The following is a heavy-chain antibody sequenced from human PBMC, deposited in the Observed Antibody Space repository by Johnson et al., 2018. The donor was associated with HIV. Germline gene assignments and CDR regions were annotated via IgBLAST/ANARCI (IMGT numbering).Heavy chain of an antibody. CDR2: IGTAGAT. CDR3: ARVGTTVDAFDI. V-gene: IGHV3-13*01. D-gene: IGHD4-17*01. J-gene: IGHJ3*02. CDR1: GFTFSSYD. Sequence: VQLVESGGGLVQHGGSLRLSCAASGFTFSSYDMHWVRQATGKGLEWVSAIGTAGATYYPSSVTGRFTISRENAKNSLYLQMNSLRAGDTAVYYCARVGTTVDAFDIWGQGTVVTVSS.